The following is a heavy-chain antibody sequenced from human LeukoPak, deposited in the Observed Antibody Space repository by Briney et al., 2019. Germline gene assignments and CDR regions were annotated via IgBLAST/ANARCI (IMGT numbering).Heavy chain of an antibody. CDR3: ARDDVVVPAGGYGMDV. Sequence: SETLSLTCAVYGGSFSGYYWSWIRQPPGKGLEWIGEINHSGSTNYNPSLKSRVTISVDTSKNQFSLKLSSVTAADTAVYYCARDDVVVPAGGYGMDVWAKGPRSPSPQ. V-gene: IGHV4-34*01. CDR2: INHSGST. J-gene: IGHJ6*04. CDR1: GGSFSGYY. D-gene: IGHD2-2*01.